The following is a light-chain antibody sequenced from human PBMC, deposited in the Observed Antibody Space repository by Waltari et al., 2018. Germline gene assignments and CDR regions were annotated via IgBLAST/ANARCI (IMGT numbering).Light chain of an antibody. V-gene: IGKV3-20*01. Sequence: ELVLTQSPDTLSLSPGERATLSCRASQGVSSSYLAWYQHQPGQAPRLLIFGASNRATGIPDRFSGSESGTDFTLTISRLEPDDFAVYYCHQYGDSPQTFGQWTKVEIK. CDR2: GAS. CDR1: QGVSSSY. CDR3: HQYGDSPQT. J-gene: IGKJ1*01.